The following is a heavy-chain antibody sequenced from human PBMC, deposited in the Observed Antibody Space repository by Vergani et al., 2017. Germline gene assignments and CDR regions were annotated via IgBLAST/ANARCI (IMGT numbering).Heavy chain of an antibody. D-gene: IGHD2-2*01. CDR2: IIPILGIA. Sequence: QVQLVQSGAEVKKPGSSVKVSCKASGGTFSSYTISWVRQAPGQGLEWMGRIIPILGIANYAQKFQGRVTITADKSTSTAYMELSSLRSEDTAVYYCAXAGYCSSTSCASAEYFQHWGQGTLVTVSS. CDR3: AXAGYCSSTSCASAEYFQH. V-gene: IGHV1-69*02. CDR1: GGTFSSYT. J-gene: IGHJ1*01.